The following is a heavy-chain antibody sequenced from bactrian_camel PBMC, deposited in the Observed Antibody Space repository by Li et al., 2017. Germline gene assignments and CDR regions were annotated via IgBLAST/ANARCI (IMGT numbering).Heavy chain of an antibody. CDR3: ALDPGASHCSAAPWTAQTLGYS. J-gene: IGHJ4*01. Sequence: QVQLVESGGGSVRAGGSLRLACAVSGYTHDTFCMGWFRRGPGKERERVAVSEADGTTRYADSVKGRFIDSRDNAKNTLSLQMNSLKPEDTAMYYCALDPGASHCSAAPWTAQTLGYSGARGPRSPSP. CDR1: GYTHDTFC. V-gene: IGHV3S55*01. CDR2: SEADGTT. D-gene: IGHD4*01.